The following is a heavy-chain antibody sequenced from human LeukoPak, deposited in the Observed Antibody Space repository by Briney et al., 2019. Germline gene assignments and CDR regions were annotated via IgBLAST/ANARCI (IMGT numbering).Heavy chain of an antibody. CDR3: ARAQLELDY. Sequence: SETLSLTCTVSGGSISSSSSFWAWIRQPPGKGLEWIGYIYYSGSTNYNPSLKSRVTISVDTSKNQFSLKLSSVTAADTAVYYCARAQLELDYWGQGTLVTVSS. V-gene: IGHV4-61*05. CDR2: IYYSGST. J-gene: IGHJ4*02. D-gene: IGHD1-7*01. CDR1: GGSISSSSSF.